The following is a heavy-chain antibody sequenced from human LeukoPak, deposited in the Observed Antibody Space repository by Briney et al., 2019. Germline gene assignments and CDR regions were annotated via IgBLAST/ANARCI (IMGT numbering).Heavy chain of an antibody. CDR2: ISTTGTT. Sequence: SETLSLTCTVSGTSISRHYWSWLRQSAGLGLEWLGYISTTGTTTYNPSLEGRVTMSEDTSQNQLSLTLSSVTAADTAVYFCARQDGLWVGDLGGWFDFWGQGIQVTVSS. CDR1: GTSISRHY. CDR3: ARQDGLWVGDLGGWFDF. D-gene: IGHD3-10*01. V-gene: IGHV4-4*09. J-gene: IGHJ5*01.